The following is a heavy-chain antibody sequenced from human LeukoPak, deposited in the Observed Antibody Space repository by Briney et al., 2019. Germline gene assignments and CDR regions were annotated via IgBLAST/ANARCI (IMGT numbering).Heavy chain of an antibody. Sequence: ASVKVSCKASGYTITNNYMHWVRQAPGQGLEWMGVINPSGTGTSYAQKFQGRITMSRDTSTSTVYMELSSLRSEDTAFYYCATDHSMADTAWWFDPWGQGTLVTVSS. CDR3: ATDHSMADTAWWFDP. CDR1: GYTITNNY. CDR2: INPSGTGT. J-gene: IGHJ5*02. D-gene: IGHD5-24*01. V-gene: IGHV1-46*01.